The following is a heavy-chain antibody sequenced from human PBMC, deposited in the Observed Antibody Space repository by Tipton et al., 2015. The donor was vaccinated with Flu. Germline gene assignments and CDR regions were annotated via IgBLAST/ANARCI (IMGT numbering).Heavy chain of an antibody. D-gene: IGHD3-16*01. Sequence: SLRLSCTASGFTLSAYWMHWVRQAPGKGLEWVSRINRDGSTINYVDSVRGRFTIFRDYAKNTVYLQMNSLRAGDTAVYYCAKDFGGRSDSWGQGTLVTVSS. V-gene: IGHV3-74*01. CDR2: INRDGSTI. CDR1: GFTLSAYW. CDR3: AKDFGGRSDS. J-gene: IGHJ4*02.